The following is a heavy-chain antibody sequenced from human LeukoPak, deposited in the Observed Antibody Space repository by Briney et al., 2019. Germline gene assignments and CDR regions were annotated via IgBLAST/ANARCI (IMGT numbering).Heavy chain of an antibody. CDR3: ARAEQQLTHYGMDV. CDR2: TYYSGST. V-gene: IGHV4-59*01. CDR1: GGSISSYY. Sequence: SSETLSLTCTVSGGSISSYYWSWIRQPPGKGLEWIGYTYYSGSTNYNPSLKSRVTISVDTSKNQFSLKLSSVTAADTAVYYCARAEQQLTHYGMDVWGQGTTVTVSS. D-gene: IGHD6-13*01. J-gene: IGHJ6*02.